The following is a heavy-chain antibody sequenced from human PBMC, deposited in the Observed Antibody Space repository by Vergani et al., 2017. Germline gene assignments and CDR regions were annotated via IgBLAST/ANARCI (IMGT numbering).Heavy chain of an antibody. V-gene: IGHV1-69*02. J-gene: IGHJ4*02. CDR3: ARRGGWSLENIDY. Sequence: QVQLVQSGAEVKKPGSSVKVSCKASGGTFSSYTISWVRQAPGQGLEWMGRIIPILGIANYAQKFQGRVTMTRDTSISTAYMELSRLRSDDTAVYYCARRGGWSLENIDYWGQGTLVTVSS. CDR1: GGTFSSYT. D-gene: IGHD6-19*01. CDR2: IIPILGIA.